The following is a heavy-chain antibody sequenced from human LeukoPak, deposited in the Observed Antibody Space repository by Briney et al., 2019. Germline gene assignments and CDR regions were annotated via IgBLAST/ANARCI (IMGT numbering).Heavy chain of an antibody. CDR3: ARGAVGYDFWSGYYPLEYYFDN. CDR2: IYYSGST. Sequence: SETLSLTCTVSGGSISSSSYYWGWIRQPPGKGLEWIGSIYYSGSTYYNPSLKSRVTISVDTSKNQFSLKLSSVTAADTAVYYCARGAVGYDFWSGYYPLEYYFDNWGQGTLVTVSS. D-gene: IGHD3-3*01. J-gene: IGHJ4*02. V-gene: IGHV4-39*01. CDR1: GGSISSSSYY.